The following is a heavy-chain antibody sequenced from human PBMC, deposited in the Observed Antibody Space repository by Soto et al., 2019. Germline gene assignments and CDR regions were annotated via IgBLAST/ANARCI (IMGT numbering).Heavy chain of an antibody. V-gene: IGHV1-46*01. J-gene: IGHJ4*02. CDR3: ASTDRAGFGVVDY. Sequence: ASVKVSCKASGYTFTSYYMHWVRQAPGQGLEWMGIINPSGGSTSYAQKFQGRVTMTRGTSTSTVYMELSSLRSEDTAVYYCASTDRAGFGVVDYWGQGTLVTVSS. CDR2: INPSGGST. D-gene: IGHD3-3*01. CDR1: GYTFTSYY.